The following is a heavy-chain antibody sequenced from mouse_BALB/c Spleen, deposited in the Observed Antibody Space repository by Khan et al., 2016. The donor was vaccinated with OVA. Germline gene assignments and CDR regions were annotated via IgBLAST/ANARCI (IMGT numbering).Heavy chain of an antibody. V-gene: IGHV1-53*01. CDR2: INPNNGGT. D-gene: IGHD2-10*02. Sequence: QMQLEGSGAELVKPGASVKLSCKASGYTFTSFYMYWVKQRPGQGLEWIGEINPNNGGTNVNEKFKSKATLTEDKSSRTAYMELSSLTSEDSAFYYATREEYGNHFDYWGQGTLLTVSA. CDR1: GYTFTSFY. CDR3: TREEYGNHFDY. J-gene: IGHJ3*01.